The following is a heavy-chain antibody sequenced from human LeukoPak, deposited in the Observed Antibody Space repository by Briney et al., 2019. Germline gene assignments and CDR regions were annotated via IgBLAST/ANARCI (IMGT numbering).Heavy chain of an antibody. CDR2: ISAYNGNT. Sequence: ASVKVSCKASGYTFTSYGISWVLQAPGQGLEWMGWISAYNGNTNYAQKLQGRVTMTSDTSTSTAYMELRSLRSYDTAVYYCARDRARIAVAGPMSFDYWGQGTLVTVSS. CDR1: GYTFTSYG. CDR3: ARDRARIAVAGPMSFDY. V-gene: IGHV1-18*01. D-gene: IGHD6-19*01. J-gene: IGHJ4*02.